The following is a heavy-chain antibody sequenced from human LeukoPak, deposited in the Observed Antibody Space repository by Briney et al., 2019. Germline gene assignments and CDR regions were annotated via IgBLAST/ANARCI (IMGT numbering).Heavy chain of an antibody. V-gene: IGHV1-18*01. Sequence: ASVKVFCKASGYTFTSYGISWVRQAPGQGLEWMGWISAYNGNTNYAQKLQGRVTMTTDTSTSTAYMELRSLRSDDTAVYYCAAPGGYSGYDVYYYYGMDVWGQGTTVTVSS. CDR1: GYTFTSYG. CDR2: ISAYNGNT. D-gene: IGHD5-12*01. CDR3: AAPGGYSGYDVYYYYGMDV. J-gene: IGHJ6*02.